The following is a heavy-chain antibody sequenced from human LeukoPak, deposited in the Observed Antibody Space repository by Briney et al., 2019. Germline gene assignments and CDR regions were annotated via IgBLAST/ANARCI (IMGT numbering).Heavy chain of an antibody. CDR2: ISSSGSTI. V-gene: IGHV3-11*01. D-gene: IGHD2-2*02. Sequence: GGSLRLSCAASGFTFSDYYMSWLRQAPGKGREWVSYISSSGSTIYYADSVKGRFTISRDNAKNSLYLQMNSLRAEDTAVYYCARDCSSTSCYTYYYYGMDVWGQGTTVTVSS. CDR1: GFTFSDYY. CDR3: ARDCSSTSCYTYYYYGMDV. J-gene: IGHJ6*02.